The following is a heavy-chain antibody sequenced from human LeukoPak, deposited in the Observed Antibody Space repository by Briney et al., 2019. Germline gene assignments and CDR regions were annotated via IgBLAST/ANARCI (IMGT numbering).Heavy chain of an antibody. J-gene: IGHJ6*02. CDR2: IYYSGST. V-gene: IGHV4-59*01. Sequence: SETLSLTCTVSGGSISSYYWSWIRQPPGKGLEWIGYIYYSGSTNYNPSLKSRVTISVDTSKNQFSLKLSSVTAADTAVYYCARGEGNHYYYGMDVWGQGTTVTVSS. CDR1: GGSISSYY. CDR3: ARGEGNHYYYGMDV. D-gene: IGHD1-26*01.